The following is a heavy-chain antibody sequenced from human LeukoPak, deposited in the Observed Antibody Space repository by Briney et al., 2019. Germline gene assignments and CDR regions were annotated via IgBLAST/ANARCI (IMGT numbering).Heavy chain of an antibody. CDR1: GFIFSSYS. J-gene: IGHJ4*02. D-gene: IGHD4-23*01. V-gene: IGHV3-21*01. CDR3: ARDYGGNPGGY. Sequence: GGSLRLSCAASGFIFSSYSMNWVRQAPGKGLEWVSSISSSSSYIYYADSVKGRFTISRDNAKNSLYLQMNSLRAEDTAVYYCARDYGGNPGGYWGRGTLVTVSS. CDR2: ISSSSSYI.